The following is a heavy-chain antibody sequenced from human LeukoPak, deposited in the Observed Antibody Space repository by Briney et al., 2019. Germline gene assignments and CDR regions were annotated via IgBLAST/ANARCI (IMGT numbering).Heavy chain of an antibody. CDR2: INPSGGST. Sequence: ASAKVSCKASGYTFTSYYMHWVRQAPGQGLEWMGIINPSGGSTSYAQKFQGRVTMTTDTSTSTAYMELRSLRSDDTAVYYCARDRLSGYDYVLDYWGQGTLVTVSS. V-gene: IGHV1-46*01. J-gene: IGHJ4*02. CDR3: ARDRLSGYDYVLDY. CDR1: GYTFTSYY. D-gene: IGHD5-12*01.